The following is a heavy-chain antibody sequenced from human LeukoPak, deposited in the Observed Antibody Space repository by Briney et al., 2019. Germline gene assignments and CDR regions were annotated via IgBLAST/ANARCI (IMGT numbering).Heavy chain of an antibody. D-gene: IGHD2-21*02. V-gene: IGHV3-74*01. CDR1: GFAFSPYW. Sequence: GGSLRLSCAASGFAFSPYWMPWVRQGPGKGLVWVARIDSDGSSTIYADSVKGRLTISRDNAQNALYLQMDSLRAEDTAVYYCARGGGDHAFDVWGQGTMVTVSS. CDR3: ARGGGDHAFDV. CDR2: IDSDGSST. J-gene: IGHJ3*01.